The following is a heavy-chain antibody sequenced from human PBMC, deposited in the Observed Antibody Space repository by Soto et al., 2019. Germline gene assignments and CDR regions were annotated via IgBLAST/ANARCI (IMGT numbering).Heavy chain of an antibody. J-gene: IGHJ5*02. CDR3: ARETAVAGNPFDP. D-gene: IGHD6-19*01. V-gene: IGHV4-59*12. CDR1: GGSISSYY. Sequence: TSETLSLICTVSGGSISSYYWSWIRQPPGKGLEWIGYIYYSGSTNYNPSLKSRVTISVDTSKNQFSLKLSSVTAADTAVYYCARETAVAGNPFDPWGQGTLVTVSS. CDR2: IYYSGST.